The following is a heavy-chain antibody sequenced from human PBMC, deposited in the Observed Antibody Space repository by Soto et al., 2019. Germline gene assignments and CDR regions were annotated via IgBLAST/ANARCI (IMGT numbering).Heavy chain of an antibody. J-gene: IGHJ6*02. Sequence: GGSLRLSCTASGFTFGDYAMSWFRQAPGKGLEWVGFIRSKAYGGTTEYAASVKGRFTISRDDSKSITYLQMNSLKTEDTAVYYCTRGTAAAGQGPYYYYGMDVWGQGTTVTVSS. V-gene: IGHV3-49*03. CDR2: IRSKAYGGTT. CDR1: GFTFGDYA. D-gene: IGHD6-13*01. CDR3: TRGTAAAGQGPYYYYGMDV.